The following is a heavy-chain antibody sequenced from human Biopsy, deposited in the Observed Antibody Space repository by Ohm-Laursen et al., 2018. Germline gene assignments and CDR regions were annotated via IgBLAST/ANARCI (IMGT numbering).Heavy chain of an antibody. V-gene: IGHV5-51*01. CDR2: IYPGDSDT. J-gene: IGHJ4*02. CDR3: ARAYDRENFDY. Sequence: RESLRISCKGSGYSFTSYWIGWVRQMPGKGLEWMGIIYPGDSDTRYSPSFQGQVTISADKSISTAYLQWSSLKASDTAMYYCARAYDRENFDYWGQGTLVTVSS. CDR1: GYSFTSYW. D-gene: IGHD3-22*01.